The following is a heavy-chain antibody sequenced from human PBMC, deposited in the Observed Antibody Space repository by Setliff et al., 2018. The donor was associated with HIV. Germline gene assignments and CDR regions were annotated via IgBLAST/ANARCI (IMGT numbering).Heavy chain of an antibody. V-gene: IGHV4-34*01. J-gene: IGHJ6*03. D-gene: IGHD1-26*01. CDR3: ARGARLLAAYSDRWDYFYMAV. CDR1: GGSFTDYY. CDR2: INHSGST. Sequence: ASETLSVTCAVFGGSFTDYYWIWIRQPPGKGLEWIGEINHSGSTHYNPSLKSRFIISVDTSKNQFSLKVNSMTAADTAVYYCARGARLLAAYSDRWDYFYMAVWGKGTTVTVSS.